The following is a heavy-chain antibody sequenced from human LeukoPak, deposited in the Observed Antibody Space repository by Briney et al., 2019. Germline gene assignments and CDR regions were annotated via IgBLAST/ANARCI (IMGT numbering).Heavy chain of an antibody. V-gene: IGHV4-59*01. CDR2: IYYSGST. CDR3: ARGDVFDI. J-gene: IGHJ3*02. Sequence: TSETLSLTCAVSGGSMSSYHWNWIRQPPGKGLEWIAYIYYSGSTNYNPSLESRVTISIDTSKNQFSLELTSVTAADTAVYYCARGDVFDIWGQGTLVTVSS. CDR1: GGSMSSYH.